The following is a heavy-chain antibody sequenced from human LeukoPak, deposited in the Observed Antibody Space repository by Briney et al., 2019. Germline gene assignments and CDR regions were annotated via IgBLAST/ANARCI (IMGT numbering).Heavy chain of an antibody. J-gene: IGHJ4*02. Sequence: GGSLRLSCAASGFTFSTYDTNWVRQAPGNGLEWVSSISSRSSSICYADSVKGRFTISRDNAKSSLYLQMNSLRAEDTAVYWCARDYIAYDPLDYWGQGTLVTVSS. V-gene: IGHV3-21*01. CDR2: ISSRSSSI. CDR1: GFTFSTYD. D-gene: IGHD3-3*01. CDR3: ARDYIAYDPLDY.